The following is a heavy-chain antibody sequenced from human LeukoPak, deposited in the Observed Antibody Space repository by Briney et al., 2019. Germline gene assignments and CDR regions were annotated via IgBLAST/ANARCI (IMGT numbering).Heavy chain of an antibody. J-gene: IGHJ3*02. Sequence: GESLKISCKGSGYSFTSYWIGWVRQMPGKGLEWMGIIYPGDSDTRYSPSFQGQVTISADKSISTAYLQWSSLKASDTAMYYCARQEVHSSGWYDAFDIWGQGTMVTVSS. CDR3: ARQEVHSSGWYDAFDI. D-gene: IGHD6-19*01. V-gene: IGHV5-51*01. CDR1: GYSFTSYW. CDR2: IYPGDSDT.